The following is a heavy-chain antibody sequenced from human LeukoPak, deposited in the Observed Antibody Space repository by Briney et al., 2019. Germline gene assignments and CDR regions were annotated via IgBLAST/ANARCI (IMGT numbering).Heavy chain of an antibody. V-gene: IGHV3-48*03. Sequence: GGALRLSCAAPGFPFSSYEMKWVRQARGKGLEWVSYISSSGSTIYYADPVKGRFTISRDNAKNSLYLQMNSLRAEDTAVYYCARGNYCSGGSCYQTASFDYWGQGTLVTVSS. CDR3: ARGNYCSGGSCYQTASFDY. D-gene: IGHD2-15*01. CDR1: GFPFSSYE. J-gene: IGHJ4*02. CDR2: ISSSGSTI.